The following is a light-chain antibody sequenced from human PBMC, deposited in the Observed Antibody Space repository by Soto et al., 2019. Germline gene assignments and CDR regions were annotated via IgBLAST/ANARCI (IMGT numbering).Light chain of an antibody. V-gene: IGKV3-20*01. CDR1: QSVSSSY. CDR3: QQYGSSPRVT. CDR2: GAS. Sequence: EIVLTQSPGTLSLSPGERATLSCRASQSVSSSYLAWYQQKPGQAPRLLIYGASSRATVIPDRFSGSGSGTDFTLTSSRLEPEDGAVYYCQQYGSSPRVTFGPGTKVDIK. J-gene: IGKJ3*01.